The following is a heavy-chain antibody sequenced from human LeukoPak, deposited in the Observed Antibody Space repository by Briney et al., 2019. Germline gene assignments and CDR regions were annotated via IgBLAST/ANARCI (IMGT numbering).Heavy chain of an antibody. CDR3: AKAPRGNDDYFDY. D-gene: IGHD3-16*01. CDR1: GFTFDDYG. Sequence: PGRSLRLSCAASGFTFDDYGMHWVRQALGTGLEWVSGISWNSGSIGYADSVEGRFTISRDNAKNSLYLQMNSLRAEDTALYYCAKAPRGNDDYFDYWGQGTLVTVSS. J-gene: IGHJ4*02. V-gene: IGHV3-9*01. CDR2: ISWNSGSI.